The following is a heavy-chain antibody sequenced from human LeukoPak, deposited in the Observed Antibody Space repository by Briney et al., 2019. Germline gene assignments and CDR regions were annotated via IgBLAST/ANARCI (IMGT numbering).Heavy chain of an antibody. CDR3: AKENYGDFDY. D-gene: IGHD4-17*01. Sequence: PGGSLRLSCAASGFTFRSYAMSWVRQAPGKGLEWVSGISGSGGSTYYADSVKGRFTISRDNSKNTLYLQMNSLRAEDTAVFYCAKENYGDFDYWGQGTLVTVSS. V-gene: IGHV3-23*01. CDR1: GFTFRSYA. J-gene: IGHJ4*02. CDR2: ISGSGGST.